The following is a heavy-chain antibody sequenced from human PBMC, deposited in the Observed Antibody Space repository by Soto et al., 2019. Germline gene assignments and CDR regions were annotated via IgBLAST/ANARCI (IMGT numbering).Heavy chain of an antibody. CDR3: ARDRGEYTSSWFWYFSH. V-gene: IGHV4-59*02. Sequence: SETLSLTCFVSGGSVTSHHWSWIRQFPGQGLQWIAYTSYTGNTNYNPSLQSRVTMSMDTSKNQISLQLRSVTAADTAKYYCARDRGEYTSSWFWYFSHWGHGTLVTVSS. CDR1: GGSVTSHH. D-gene: IGHD6-13*01. J-gene: IGHJ2*01. CDR2: TSYTGNT.